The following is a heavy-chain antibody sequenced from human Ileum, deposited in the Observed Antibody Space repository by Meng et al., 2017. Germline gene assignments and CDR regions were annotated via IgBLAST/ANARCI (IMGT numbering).Heavy chain of an antibody. D-gene: IGHD4-17*01. CDR2: IYSGGST. CDR1: GFTVSSNY. V-gene: IGHV3-66*02. CDR3: ARDTPPIYGDYVSLSY. Sequence: GRVGELGGGLVQPGGSLRLSCAASGFTVSSNYMSWVRQAPGKGLEWVSVIYSGGSTYYADSVKGRFTISRDNSKNTLYLQMNSLRAEDTAVYYCARDTPPIYGDYVSLSYWGQGTLVTVSS. J-gene: IGHJ4*02.